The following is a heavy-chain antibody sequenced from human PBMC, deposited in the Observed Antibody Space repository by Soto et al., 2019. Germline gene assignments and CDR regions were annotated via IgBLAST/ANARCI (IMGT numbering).Heavy chain of an antibody. D-gene: IGHD3-3*01. J-gene: IGHJ4*02. CDR2: INHSGST. CDR3: ARGRHTYDFWSGYYPFDY. CDR1: AGSFSGYY. Sequence: PWETLSLTCAVYAGSFSGYYWSWIRQPPGNGLEWIGEINHSGSTNYNPSLKSRVTISVDTSKTQFSLKLSSVTAADTAVYYCARGRHTYDFWSGYYPFDYWGQGTLVTVSS. V-gene: IGHV4-34*01.